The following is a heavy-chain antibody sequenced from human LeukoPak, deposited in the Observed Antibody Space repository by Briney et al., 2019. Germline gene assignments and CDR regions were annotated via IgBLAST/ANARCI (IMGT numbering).Heavy chain of an antibody. J-gene: IGHJ4*02. D-gene: IGHD4-23*01. CDR2: IGKTGDT. V-gene: IGHV3-13*04. Sequence: GGSLRLSCATSGFSFSIYDMHWVRQAAGKSLEWVAGIGKTGDTYYLGSVKGRFTIYRENAWNSVYLQMNSLRVEDTAVYYCANFWYAGNEGGSVGYWGQGTLVTVS. CDR1: GFSFSIYD. CDR3: ANFWYAGNEGGSVGY.